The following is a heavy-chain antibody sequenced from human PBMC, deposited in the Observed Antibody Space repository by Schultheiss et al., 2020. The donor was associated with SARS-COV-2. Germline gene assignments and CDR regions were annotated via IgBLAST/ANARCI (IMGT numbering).Heavy chain of an antibody. CDR3: ARGRRRCSFDY. V-gene: IGHV4-59*12. D-gene: IGHD3-10*02. CDR1: GGSISSYY. J-gene: IGHJ4*02. Sequence: ETLSLTCTVSGGSISSYYWSWIRQPPGKGLEWIGYIYYSGSTNYNPSLKSRVTISVDTSKNQFSLKLSSVTAADTAVYYCARGRRRCSFDYWGQGTLVTVSS. CDR2: IYYSGST.